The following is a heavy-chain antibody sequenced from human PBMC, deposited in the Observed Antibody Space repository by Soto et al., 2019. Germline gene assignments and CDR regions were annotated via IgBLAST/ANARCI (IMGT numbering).Heavy chain of an antibody. V-gene: IGHV3-23*01. Sequence: GGSLRLSCAASGFTFNGYAMNWVRQAPGKGLEWVSTISDSGGSTYYADSVKGRFTISRDNSKNTLYLQMSSLRAEDTAVYYCVPSSSWPKFDYWGQGTLVTVSS. CDR1: GFTFNGYA. CDR2: ISDSGGST. CDR3: VPSSSWPKFDY. D-gene: IGHD6-13*01. J-gene: IGHJ4*02.